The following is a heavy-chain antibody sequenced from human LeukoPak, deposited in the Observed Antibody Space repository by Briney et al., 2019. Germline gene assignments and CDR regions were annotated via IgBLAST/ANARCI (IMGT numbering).Heavy chain of an antibody. Sequence: ASVKVSCKASGYTFTSYGISWVRQAPGQGLEWMGWISAYNGNTNYAQKLQGRVTMTTDTSTSTAYMELRSLRSDDTAVYYCATVGYSSSSGGSDYWGQGTLVTVSS. CDR1: GYTFTSYG. J-gene: IGHJ4*02. CDR3: ATVGYSSSSGGSDY. D-gene: IGHD6-6*01. CDR2: ISAYNGNT. V-gene: IGHV1-18*01.